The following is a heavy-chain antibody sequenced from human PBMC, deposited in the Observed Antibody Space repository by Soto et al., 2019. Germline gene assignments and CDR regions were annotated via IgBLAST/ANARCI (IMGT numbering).Heavy chain of an antibody. J-gene: IGHJ3*02. D-gene: IGHD2-2*01. CDR3: ARVCSSTSCYDAFDI. CDR2: ISSSSSYI. Sequence: EVQLVESGGGLVKPGGSLRLSCAASGFTFSSYSMNWVRQAPGKGLEWVSSISSSSSYIYYADSVKGRFTISRDNAKNSLYLQMNSLRAEDSAVYDCARVCSSTSCYDAFDIWGQGTMVTVSS. V-gene: IGHV3-21*01. CDR1: GFTFSSYS.